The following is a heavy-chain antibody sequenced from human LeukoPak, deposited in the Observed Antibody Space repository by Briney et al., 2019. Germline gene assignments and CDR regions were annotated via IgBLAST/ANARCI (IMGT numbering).Heavy chain of an antibody. Sequence: PGGSLRLSCAASGFSFSTHWMSWVRQAPGKGLEWVANIKQDESEKYYVDSVEGRFTISRDNTKNSLYLQMNSLRVEDTAVYYCASGRQLGRWGQGTLVTVSS. D-gene: IGHD6-13*01. CDR3: ASGRQLGR. CDR1: GFSFSTHW. CDR2: IKQDESEK. V-gene: IGHV3-7*03. J-gene: IGHJ4*02.